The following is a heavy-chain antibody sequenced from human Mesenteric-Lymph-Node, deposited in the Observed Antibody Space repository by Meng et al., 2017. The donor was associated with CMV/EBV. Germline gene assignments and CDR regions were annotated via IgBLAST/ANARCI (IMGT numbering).Heavy chain of an antibody. Sequence: SVKVSCKASGGTFSSYAISWVRQAPGQGLEWMGGIITILGIANYAQKFQGRVTITADKSTSTAYMELSSLRSEDTAVYYCARGSGGTTFDYWGQGTLVTVSS. CDR1: GGTFSSYA. CDR3: ARGSGGTTFDY. D-gene: IGHD1-1*01. V-gene: IGHV1-69*10. CDR2: IITILGIA. J-gene: IGHJ4*02.